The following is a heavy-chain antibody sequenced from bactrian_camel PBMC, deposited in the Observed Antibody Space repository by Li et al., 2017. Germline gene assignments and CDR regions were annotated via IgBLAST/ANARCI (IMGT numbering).Heavy chain of an antibody. CDR1: GFSISDTW. Sequence: HAQLVESGGGLVQPGGSLTLSCAPSGFSISDTWVHWVRQAPGRGLEWVSTIYTADGRTKSADSVKDRFTMSRDNAKNMLYLQMNNLKSEDTALYYCVLRFYQSGGYYSFSYWGQGTQVTVS. J-gene: IGHJ6*01. CDR2: IYTADGRT. CDR3: VLRFYQSGGYYSFSY. V-gene: IGHV3S1*01. D-gene: IGHD2*01.